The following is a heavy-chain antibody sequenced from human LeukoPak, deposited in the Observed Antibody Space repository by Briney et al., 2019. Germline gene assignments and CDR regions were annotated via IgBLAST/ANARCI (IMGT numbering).Heavy chain of an antibody. J-gene: IGHJ4*02. Sequence: GESLQISCKGSGYSFTSYWIGWVRPMPGKGLEWMGIIYPGDSDTRYSPSFQGQVTVSADKSISTAYLQWSSLKVSDTAMYYCASGRITMVRGVTNLDYWGQGTLVTVSS. V-gene: IGHV5-51*01. CDR2: IYPGDSDT. CDR1: GYSFTSYW. CDR3: ASGRITMVRGVTNLDY. D-gene: IGHD3-10*01.